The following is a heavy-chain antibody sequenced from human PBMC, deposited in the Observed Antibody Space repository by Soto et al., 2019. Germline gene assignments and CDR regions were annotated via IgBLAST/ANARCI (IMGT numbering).Heavy chain of an antibody. CDR2: VFDSGST. CDR1: GGSISSYY. CDR3: AGATSPSYFDY. Sequence: SETLSLTCTVSGGSISSYYWTWIRQPPGKGLEWIGFVFDSGSTNYNPSLKNRVTISVDTSKNQFSLKLASVTAADTAVYYCAGATSPSYFDYWGQETLVTVSS. V-gene: IGHV4-59*12. J-gene: IGHJ4*02. D-gene: IGHD2-2*01.